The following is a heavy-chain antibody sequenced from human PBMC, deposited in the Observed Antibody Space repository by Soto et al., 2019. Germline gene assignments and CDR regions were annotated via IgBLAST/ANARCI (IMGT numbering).Heavy chain of an antibody. D-gene: IGHD5-12*01. CDR3: ARGSAGCIVASPDYDGMDV. V-gene: IGHV1-8*01. Sequence: ASVKVSCKASGYTFTSYDINWVRQATGQGLEWMGWLNPNSGNTGYAQKFQGRVTMTRNTSISTAYMELSSLRSEDTAVYYCARGSAGCIVASPDYDGMDVWGQGTTVTVSS. CDR2: LNPNSGNT. J-gene: IGHJ6*02. CDR1: GYTFTSYD.